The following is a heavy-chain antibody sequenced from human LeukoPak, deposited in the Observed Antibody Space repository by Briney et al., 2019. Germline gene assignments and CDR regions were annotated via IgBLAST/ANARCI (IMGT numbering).Heavy chain of an antibody. D-gene: IGHD6-13*01. CDR3: ARAYGYSSSSPDY. Sequence: GGSLRLSCAASGFTFSSYWMHWVRQAPGKGLVWVSRNNSDGSSTSYADSVKGRFTISRDNAKNTLYLQMNSLRAEDTAVYYCARAYGYSSSSPDYWGQGTLVTVSS. V-gene: IGHV3-74*01. CDR1: GFTFSSYW. CDR2: NNSDGSST. J-gene: IGHJ4*02.